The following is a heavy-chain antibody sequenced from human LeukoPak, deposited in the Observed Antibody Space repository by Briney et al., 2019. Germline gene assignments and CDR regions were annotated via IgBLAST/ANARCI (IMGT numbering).Heavy chain of an antibody. CDR2: INPSGGST. Sequence: ASVKVSCEASGYTFTSYYMHWVRQAPGQGLEWMGIINPSGGSTSYAQKFQGRVTMTRDTSTSTVYMELSSLRSEDTAVYYCATSVGGGDFWSGYKDAFDIWGQGTMVTVSS. D-gene: IGHD3-3*01. CDR1: GYTFTSYY. J-gene: IGHJ3*02. V-gene: IGHV1-46*01. CDR3: ATSVGGGDFWSGYKDAFDI.